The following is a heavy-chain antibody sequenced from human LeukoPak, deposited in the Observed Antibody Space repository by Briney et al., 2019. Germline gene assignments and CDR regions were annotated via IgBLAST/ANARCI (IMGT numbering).Heavy chain of an antibody. D-gene: IGHD6-13*01. V-gene: IGHV4-38-2*02. J-gene: IGHJ4*02. CDR2: IYHSGST. CDR3: ARAERIAAAVNTYYFDY. CDR1: GGSISSYY. Sequence: SETLSLTCTVSGGSISSYYWSWIRQPPGKGLEWIGSIYHSGSTYYNPSLKSRVTISVDTSKNQFSLKLSSVTAADTAVYYCARAERIAAAVNTYYFDYWGQGTLVTVSS.